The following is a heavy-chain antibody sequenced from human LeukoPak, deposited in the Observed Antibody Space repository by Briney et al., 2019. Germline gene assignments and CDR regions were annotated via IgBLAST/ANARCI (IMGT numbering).Heavy chain of an antibody. Sequence: PSQTLSLTCTVSGGSISSGDYYWSWIRQPPGKGLEWIGYIYYSGSTYYNPSLKSRVTISVDTSKNQFSLKLSSVTAADTAVYYCARVAGIAALGWFDPWGQGTLVTVSS. CDR1: GGSISSGDYY. CDR2: IYYSGST. D-gene: IGHD6-13*01. V-gene: IGHV4-30-4*08. CDR3: ARVAGIAALGWFDP. J-gene: IGHJ5*02.